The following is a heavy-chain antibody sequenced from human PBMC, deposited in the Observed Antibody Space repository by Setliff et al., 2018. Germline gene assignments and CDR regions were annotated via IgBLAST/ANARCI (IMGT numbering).Heavy chain of an antibody. J-gene: IGHJ3*02. CDR2: ISSTSKYI. CDR3: AGDPPQSGFAFDI. V-gene: IGHV3-21*01. Sequence: PGESLKISCAASGFTFSDFSINWVRQAPGKGLEWVSSISSTSKYIFYADSVEGRFSISRDNAENSLYLQMNSLRAEDTAVYYCAGDPPQSGFAFDIWGQGTLVTVSS. CDR1: GFTFSDFS. D-gene: IGHD3-10*01.